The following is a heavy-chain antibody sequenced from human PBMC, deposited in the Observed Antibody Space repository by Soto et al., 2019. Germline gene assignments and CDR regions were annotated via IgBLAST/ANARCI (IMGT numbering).Heavy chain of an antibody. CDR3: AKQMARYYYYGMDV. CDR1: GCTFSSYA. V-gene: IGHV3-23*01. D-gene: IGHD2-8*01. CDR2: ISGSGGST. J-gene: IGHJ6*02. Sequence: GSLKLSCVASGCTFSSYAMSWVRQAPGKGLEWVSAISGSGGSTYYADSVKGRFTISRDNSKNTLYLQMNSLRAEDTAVYYCAKQMARYYYYGMDVWGQGNTFTVPS.